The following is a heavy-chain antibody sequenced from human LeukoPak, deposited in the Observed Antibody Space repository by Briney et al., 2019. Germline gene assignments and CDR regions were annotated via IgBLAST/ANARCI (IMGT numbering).Heavy chain of an antibody. D-gene: IGHD6-19*01. CDR2: MNLNSGNT. J-gene: IGHJ4*02. Sequence: ASVKVSCKASGYTFTSYDINWVRQATGQGLEWMGWMNLNSGNTGYAQKFQGRVTMTRNTSISTAYMELSSLRSEDTAVYYCARGFRFGWEQWLVRDYWGQGTLVTVSS. CDR1: GYTFTSYD. V-gene: IGHV1-8*01. CDR3: ARGFRFGWEQWLVRDY.